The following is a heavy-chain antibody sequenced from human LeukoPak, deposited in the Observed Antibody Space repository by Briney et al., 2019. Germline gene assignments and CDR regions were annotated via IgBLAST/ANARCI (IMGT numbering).Heavy chain of an antibody. D-gene: IGHD5-12*01. V-gene: IGHV3-23*01. CDR1: GFTFSSYA. Sequence: GGSLRLSCAASGFTFSSYAMSWVRRAPGKGLEWVSAISGSGGSTYYADSVKGRFTISRDNSKNTLYLQMNSLRAEDTAVYYCAPYSGYDAGDYYFDYWGQGTLVTVSS. CDR2: ISGSGGST. J-gene: IGHJ4*02. CDR3: APYSGYDAGDYYFDY.